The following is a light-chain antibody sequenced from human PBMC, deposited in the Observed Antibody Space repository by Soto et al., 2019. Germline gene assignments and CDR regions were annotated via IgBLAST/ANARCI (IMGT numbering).Light chain of an antibody. CDR2: GAS. V-gene: IGKV3-15*01. Sequence: EIVMTQSPATLSVSPGERATLSCRASQSVSSNLGWYQQKPGQAPRLLIYGASTRATGIPARFSGSGSGTEFTLTISSLQSEYFAVYYCQQYNNWPPLTFGGGTKVEIK. J-gene: IGKJ4*01. CDR1: QSVSSN. CDR3: QQYNNWPPLT.